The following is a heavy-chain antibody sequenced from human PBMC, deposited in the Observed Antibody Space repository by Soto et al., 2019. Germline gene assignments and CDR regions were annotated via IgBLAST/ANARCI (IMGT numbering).Heavy chain of an antibody. Sequence: LKSSCLGPGYTFTNCWSAWGRHMQGKGPEWMGIIYPGDSDTKYNPSFQGQVTISADKSITTTSLQWSSLKASDSAMYYCAASNFYYGNDVWGQGTGVAV. CDR2: IYPGDSDT. J-gene: IGHJ6*02. CDR3: AASNFYYGNDV. CDR1: GYTFTNCW. V-gene: IGHV5-51*01.